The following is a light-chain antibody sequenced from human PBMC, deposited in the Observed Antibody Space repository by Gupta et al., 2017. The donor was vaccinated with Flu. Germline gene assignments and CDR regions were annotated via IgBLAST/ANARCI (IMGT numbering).Light chain of an antibody. CDR3: QVGHSGSDLWV. J-gene: IGLJ3*02. V-gene: IGLV3-21*02. CDR1: NIGIYS. Sequence: SNVLTQPPSVSVAPGQTARITCGGDNIGIYSVHWYQQKPGQAPILVVYDNTDRPSGIPERFSGSNSGNTATLTISRVEAGDEADYYCQVGHSGSDLWVFGGGTELTVL. CDR2: DNT.